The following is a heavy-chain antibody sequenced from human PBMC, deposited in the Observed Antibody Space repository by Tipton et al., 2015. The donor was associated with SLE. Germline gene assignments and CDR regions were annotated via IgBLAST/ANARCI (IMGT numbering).Heavy chain of an antibody. Sequence: TLSLTCSVSGVSISRGSYIWTWIRQPAGKGLEWVGHIFSTGITDYNPSLKSRVSISADTSKNQFSLNLDSMTAADTAVYYCARDSHTDYGDFHVDSWGQGTLVTVSS. J-gene: IGHJ4*02. CDR1: GVSISRGSYI. CDR2: IFSTGIT. D-gene: IGHD4-17*01. V-gene: IGHV4-61*09. CDR3: ARDSHTDYGDFHVDS.